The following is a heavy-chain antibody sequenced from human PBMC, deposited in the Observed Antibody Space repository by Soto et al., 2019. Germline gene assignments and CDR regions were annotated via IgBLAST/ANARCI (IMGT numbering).Heavy chain of an antibody. Sequence: ASVKVSCKASGYTFTSYYMHWVRQAPGQGLEWMGIINPSGGSTSYAQKFQGRVTMTRDTSTSTVYMELSSLRSEDTAVYYCARAFFGPPRHYYYGMDVWGQGTTVTVSS. CDR1: GYTFTSYY. D-gene: IGHD3-3*02. CDR3: ARAFFGPPRHYYYGMDV. V-gene: IGHV1-46*01. J-gene: IGHJ6*02. CDR2: INPSGGST.